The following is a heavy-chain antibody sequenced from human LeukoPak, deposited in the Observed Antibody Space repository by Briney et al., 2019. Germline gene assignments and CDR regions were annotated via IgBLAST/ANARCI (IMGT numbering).Heavy chain of an antibody. J-gene: IGHJ5*02. V-gene: IGHV1-18*01. Sequence: ASVTVSCTASGYTFTSYGISWVRQAPGQGLEWMGWISAYYGNTNYAQKLQGRVTMTTDTSTSTAYMELRSLRSDDTAVYYCARVGDRSGSRYNWFDPWGQGTLVTVSS. CDR3: ARVGDRSGSRYNWFDP. CDR2: ISAYYGNT. CDR1: GYTFTSYG. D-gene: IGHD1-26*01.